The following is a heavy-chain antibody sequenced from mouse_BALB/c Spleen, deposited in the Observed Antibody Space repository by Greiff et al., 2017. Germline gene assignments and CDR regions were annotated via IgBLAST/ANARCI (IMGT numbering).Heavy chain of an antibody. CDR3: SRGDCGSSYDAMDY. CDR1: GFTFSSYG. V-gene: IGHV5-6*01. J-gene: IGHJ4*01. CDR2: ISSGGSYT. Sequence: EVQGVESGGDLVKPGGSLKLSCAASGFTFSSYGMSWVRQTPDKRLEWVATISSGGSYTYYPDSVKGRFTISRDNAKNTLYLQMSSLKSEDTAMYYCSRGDCGSSYDAMDYWGQGTSVTVSS. D-gene: IGHD1-1*01.